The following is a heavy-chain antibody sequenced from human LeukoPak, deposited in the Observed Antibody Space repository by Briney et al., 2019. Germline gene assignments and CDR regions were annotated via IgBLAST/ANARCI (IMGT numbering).Heavy chain of an antibody. CDR2: IYSSGST. CDR1: GGYISGHN. Sequence: PSETLSLACTVSGGYISGHNWSWIRQPAGPGQEWIGRIYSSGSTNYNPSLKSRVTMSVDTSKNQFSLRMSSVTAADTAVYFCVRDLGRFDSWGQGALVLVSS. V-gene: IGHV4-4*07. CDR3: VRDLGRFDS. J-gene: IGHJ5*01.